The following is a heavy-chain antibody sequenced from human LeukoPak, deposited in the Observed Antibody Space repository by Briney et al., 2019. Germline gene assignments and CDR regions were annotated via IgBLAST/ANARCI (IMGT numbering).Heavy chain of an antibody. J-gene: IGHJ4*02. Sequence: GGSLRLSCAASGFTFGNAWMNWVRQAPGKGLEWVSAISGTGGSTYYADSVKARFTISRDNFKNTLYLQMNSLRAEDTAVYYCTTGYSGYDLDYWGQGTLVTVSS. D-gene: IGHD5-12*01. V-gene: IGHV3-23*01. CDR1: GFTFGNAW. CDR3: TTGYSGYDLDY. CDR2: ISGTGGST.